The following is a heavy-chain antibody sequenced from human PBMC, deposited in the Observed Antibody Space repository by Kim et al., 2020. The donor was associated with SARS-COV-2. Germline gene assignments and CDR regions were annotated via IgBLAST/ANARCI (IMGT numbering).Heavy chain of an antibody. J-gene: IGHJ4*02. CDR2: IYYIGST. D-gene: IGHD6-13*01. CDR3: ARHIAAGTPGFDY. CDR1: GGSISGYY. V-gene: IGHV4-59*08. Sequence: SETLSLTCTVSGGSISGYYWSWIRQTPGKGLEWIGYIYYIGSTNYNPSLKSRVSISADTSKETFSLRLRSLTAADTAVYYCARHIAAGTPGFDYWGQGTPVTVSS.